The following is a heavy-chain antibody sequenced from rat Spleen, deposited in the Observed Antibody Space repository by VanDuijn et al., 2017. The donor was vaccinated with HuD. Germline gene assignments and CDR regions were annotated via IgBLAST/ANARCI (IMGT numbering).Heavy chain of an antibody. Sequence: EVQLAETGGGLVQPGRSLRLSCAVSGFTFSNYDMAWVRQAPTKGLEWVASIRPSGDSTFYRDSVKGRFTISRDNAQNTLSLQMNSLRSEDTATYYCARRNKGVMDAWGQGASVTVSS. CDR2: IRPSGDST. CDR1: GFTFSNYD. D-gene: IGHD1-10*01. CDR3: ARRNKGVMDA. V-gene: IGHV5S13*01. J-gene: IGHJ4*01.